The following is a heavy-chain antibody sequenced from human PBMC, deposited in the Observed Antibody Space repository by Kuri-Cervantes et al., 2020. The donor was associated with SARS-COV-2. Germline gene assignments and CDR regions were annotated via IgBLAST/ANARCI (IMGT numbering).Heavy chain of an antibody. J-gene: IGHJ2*01. Sequence: GGSLRLSCKASGYTFTGYGISWVRQAPGQGLEWMGWINPNSGGTNYAQKFQGRVTMTEDTSTDTAYMELSSLRSEDTAVYYCATLPITMMVVAITPHWYFDLWGRGTLVTVSS. CDR2: INPNSGGT. CDR3: ATLPITMMVVAITPHWYFDL. D-gene: IGHD3-22*01. V-gene: IGHV1-18*01. CDR1: GYTFTGYG.